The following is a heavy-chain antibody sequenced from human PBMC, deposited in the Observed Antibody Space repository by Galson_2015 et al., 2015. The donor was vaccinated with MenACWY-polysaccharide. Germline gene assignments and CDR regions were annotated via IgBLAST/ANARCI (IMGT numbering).Heavy chain of an antibody. J-gene: IGHJ6*02. CDR1: GVTFSSYA. Sequence: SLRLSCAASGVTFSSYAMSWVRQAPGQGLEWVSTISGGGGRTYYADSVQGRFTISGDNSENTLFLQMNSLGAEDTAVYYCANLMGYGRPYYYGIDVWGQGTTVTVSS. CDR2: ISGGGGRT. V-gene: IGHV3-23*01. D-gene: IGHD2-8*01. CDR3: ANLMGYGRPYYYGIDV.